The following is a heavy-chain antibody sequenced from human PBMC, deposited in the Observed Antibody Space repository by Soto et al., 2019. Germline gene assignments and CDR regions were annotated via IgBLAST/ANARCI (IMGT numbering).Heavy chain of an antibody. D-gene: IGHD3-10*01. CDR3: ARHTFPTFLGSSLGG. CDR2: IYYSGST. J-gene: IGHJ4*02. Sequence: SETLSLTCTVSGGSISSSSYYWGWIRQPPGKGLEWIGSIYYSGSTYYNPSLKSRVTISVDTSKNQFSLKLSSVTAADTAVYYCARHTFPTFLGSSLGGWGQGTLVTVSS. CDR1: GGSISSSSYY. V-gene: IGHV4-39*01.